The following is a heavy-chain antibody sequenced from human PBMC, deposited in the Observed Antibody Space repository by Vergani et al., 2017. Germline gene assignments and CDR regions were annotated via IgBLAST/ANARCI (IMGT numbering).Heavy chain of an antibody. CDR3: ARVDGTMAPYYYYMDV. CDR2: IYTSGST. CDR1: GGSISSGSYY. Sequence: QVQLQESGPRLVRPSQTLSLTCTVSGGSISSGSYYWSWIRQPAGKGLEWIGRIYTSGSTNYNPSLKSRVTMSVDTSKNQFSLKLSSVTATDTAVYYCARVDGTMAPYYYYMDVWGKGTTVTVSS. V-gene: IGHV4-61*02. J-gene: IGHJ6*03. D-gene: IGHD3-10*01.